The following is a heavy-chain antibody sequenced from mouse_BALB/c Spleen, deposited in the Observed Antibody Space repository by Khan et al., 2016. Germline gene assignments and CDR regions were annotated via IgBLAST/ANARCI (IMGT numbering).Heavy chain of an antibody. CDR3: ARNGYAGIGY. CDR1: GYSFTGYY. Sequence: VQLQQSGPALVKPGASVRISCKSSGYSFTGYYMHWVKQIHGKSLEWIGRVNPDNGGTHYNQKFKDKAILTVDKSSITAYMEFRSLPPEDSAVYYCARNGYAGIGYWGQGTLVTVSA. J-gene: IGHJ3*01. D-gene: IGHD2-2*01. CDR2: VNPDNGGT. V-gene: IGHV1-18*01.